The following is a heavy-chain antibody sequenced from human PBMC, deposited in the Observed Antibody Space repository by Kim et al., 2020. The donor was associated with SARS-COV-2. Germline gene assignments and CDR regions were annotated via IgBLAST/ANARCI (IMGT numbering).Heavy chain of an antibody. CDR1: GFTFSKYG. Sequence: GGSLRLSCAASGFTFSKYGMHWVRQAPGKGLEWVALIYYDATNKYYADSVKGRFTISRDNSKNTLYLQMNSLRAEDTAVYYCARDGYCTSNSCQFDYWGQGTLVTVSS. CDR3: ARDGYCTSNSCQFDY. V-gene: IGHV3-30*12. J-gene: IGHJ4*02. CDR2: IYYDATNK. D-gene: IGHD2-2*03.